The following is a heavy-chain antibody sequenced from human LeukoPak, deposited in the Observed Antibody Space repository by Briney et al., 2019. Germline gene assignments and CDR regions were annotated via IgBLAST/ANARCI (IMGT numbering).Heavy chain of an antibody. CDR1: GYSISSGYY. D-gene: IGHD3-10*01. Sequence: SETLSLTCTVSGYSISSGYYWGWIRQPPGKGLEWVGSIYTSGSTNYNPSLKSRVTISVDTSKTQFSLKLGSVTAADTAVYYCARHLGGSGSHDAFDIWGQGTMVTVSS. J-gene: IGHJ3*02. V-gene: IGHV4-38-2*02. CDR2: IYTSGST. CDR3: ARHLGGSGSHDAFDI.